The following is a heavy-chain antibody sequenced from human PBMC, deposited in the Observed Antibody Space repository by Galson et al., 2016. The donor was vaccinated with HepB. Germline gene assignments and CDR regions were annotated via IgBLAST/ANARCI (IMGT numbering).Heavy chain of an antibody. V-gene: IGHV3-23*01. CDR2: ISGSGDNT. CDR1: GFTFNSYA. J-gene: IGHJ4*02. CDR3: AKVDCGGDCKRFDY. D-gene: IGHD2-21*02. Sequence: SLRLSCAASGFTFNSYAMSWVRQAPGKGLEWVSAISGSGDNTYYADSVKGRFTISRDNSKNTLYLQMSSLRAEDTALYYCAKVDCGGDCKRFDYWGQGTLVTVSS.